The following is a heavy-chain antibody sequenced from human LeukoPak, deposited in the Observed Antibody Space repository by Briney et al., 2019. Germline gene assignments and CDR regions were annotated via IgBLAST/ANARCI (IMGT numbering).Heavy chain of an antibody. CDR3: ARDFCSGGNRYVDS. D-gene: IGHD2-15*01. V-gene: IGHV3-30*03. CDR2: MSYDGSNK. CDR1: GFTFSNYG. J-gene: IGHJ4*02. Sequence: GGSLRLSCAASGFTFSNYGMHWVRQAPGKGLEWVAVMSYDGSNKYYADSVKGRFTISRDDSKNTLYLQMNSLRVEDTAFYYCARDFCSGGNRYVDSWGQGTLVTVSS.